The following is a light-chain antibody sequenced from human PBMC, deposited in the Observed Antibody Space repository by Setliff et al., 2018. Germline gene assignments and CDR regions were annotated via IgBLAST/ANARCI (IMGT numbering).Light chain of an antibody. Sequence: QSALTQPASVSGSPGQSITISCTGTSSDVGGFNFVSWYQQHPSKAPKLLISDVSHRPSGISYRFSGSKSGNTASLTISGLQAEDEADYYCSSYGSGSTLVVFGGGTKVTVL. J-gene: IGLJ3*02. CDR2: DVS. V-gene: IGLV2-14*03. CDR3: SSYGSGSTLVV. CDR1: SSDVGGFNF.